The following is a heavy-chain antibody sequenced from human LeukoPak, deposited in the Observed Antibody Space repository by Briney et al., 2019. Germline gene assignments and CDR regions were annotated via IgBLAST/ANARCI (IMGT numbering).Heavy chain of an antibody. Sequence: SETLSLTCTVSGGSISSYYWSWIRQPPGKGLEWIGYIYYSGSTNYNPSLKSRVTISVDTSKNQFSLKLSSVTAADTAVYYCARDGSGSYLLDYWGQGTLVTVSS. D-gene: IGHD1-26*01. J-gene: IGHJ4*02. CDR1: GGSISSYY. CDR3: ARDGSGSYLLDY. CDR2: IYYSGST. V-gene: IGHV4-59*01.